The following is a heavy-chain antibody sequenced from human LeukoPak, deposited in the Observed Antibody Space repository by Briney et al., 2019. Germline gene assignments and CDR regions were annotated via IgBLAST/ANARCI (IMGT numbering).Heavy chain of an antibody. V-gene: IGHV3-9*01. CDR1: GFTFDDYA. CDR3: AKDPRSYCGGDCSHWYFDL. Sequence: GGSLRLSCAASGFTFDDYAMHWVRQAPGTGLEWVSGISWNSGSIGYADSVKGRFTISRDNAKNSLYLQMNSLRAEDTALYYCAKDPRSYCGGDCSHWYFDLWGRGTLVTVSS. CDR2: ISWNSGSI. J-gene: IGHJ2*01. D-gene: IGHD2-21*02.